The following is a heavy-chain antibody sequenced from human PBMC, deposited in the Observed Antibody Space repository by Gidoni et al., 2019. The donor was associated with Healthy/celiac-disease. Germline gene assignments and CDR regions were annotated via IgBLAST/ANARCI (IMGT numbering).Heavy chain of an antibody. Sequence: QVQLVESGGGVVQPGRSLRLSCAASGFTFSSYGMHWVRQAPGKGLEWVAVIWYDGSNKYYADSVKGRFTISRDNSKNTLYLQMNSLRAEDTAVYYCARGKPTSPLDYWGQGTLVTVSS. V-gene: IGHV3-33*01. J-gene: IGHJ4*02. CDR3: ARGKPTSPLDY. CDR1: GFTFSSYG. CDR2: IWYDGSNK.